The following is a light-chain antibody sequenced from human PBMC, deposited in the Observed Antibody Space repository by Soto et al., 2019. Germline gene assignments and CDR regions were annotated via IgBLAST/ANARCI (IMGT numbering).Light chain of an antibody. J-gene: IGLJ3*02. V-gene: IGLV2-23*02. Sequence: QSALTQPASVSGSPGQSTTVSCTGSSDDIGNFNLVSWYQQYPGKAPKLILYEVNKRPLGVSDRFSGSKSGNTASLTISGLQAEDEADYHCCSYAGSRWMFGGGTKLTVL. CDR1: SDDIGNFNL. CDR3: CSYAGSRWM. CDR2: EVN.